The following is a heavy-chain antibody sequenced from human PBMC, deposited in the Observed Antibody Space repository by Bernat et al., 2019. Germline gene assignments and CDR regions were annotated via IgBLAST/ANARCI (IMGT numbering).Heavy chain of an antibody. CDR1: GYTFTGYY. D-gene: IGHD2-15*01. CDR2: IKPNSGCT. V-gene: IGHV1-2*06. J-gene: IGHJ1*01. CDR3: ARGRYCSGGSCYSTYFQH. Sequence: QVQLVQSGAEVKKPGASVKVSCKASGYTFTGYYMHWVRQAPGPGLEWIGRIKPNSGCTNYAQKFQGRVTMTRETSISTAYMELRRLRSDDTAVYYCARGRYCSGGSCYSTYFQHWGQGTLVTVSS.